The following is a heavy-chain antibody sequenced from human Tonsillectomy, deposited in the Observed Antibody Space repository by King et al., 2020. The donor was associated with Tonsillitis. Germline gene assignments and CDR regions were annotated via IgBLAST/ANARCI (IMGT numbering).Heavy chain of an antibody. CDR2: ISSSSSYI. CDR1: GFTFSSYS. D-gene: IGHD6-19*01. J-gene: IGHJ5*02. CDR3: AGGPLQYSSGWYFGP. V-gene: IGHV3-21*01. Sequence: VQLVESGGGLVKPGGSLRLSCAASGFTFSSYSMNWVRQAPGKGLEWVSSISSSSSYIYYADSVKGRFTISRDNAKNSLYLQMNSLRAEDTAVDYCAGGPLQYSSGWYFGPWGQGTLVTVSS.